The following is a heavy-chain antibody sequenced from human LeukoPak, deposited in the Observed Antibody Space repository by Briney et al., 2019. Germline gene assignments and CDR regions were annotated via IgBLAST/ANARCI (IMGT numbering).Heavy chain of an antibody. V-gene: IGHV1-46*01. CDR1: GYTFTDSL. CDR2: INPSGGST. Sequence: ASVKVSCKASGYTFTDSLLHWVRQAPGQGLEWMGIINPSGGSTSYAQKFQGRVTMTRDTSTSTVYMELSSLRSEDTAVYYCARAQWGVPAAIRGGGGNWFDPWGQGTLVTVSS. D-gene: IGHD2-2*01. CDR3: ARAQWGVPAAIRGGGGNWFDP. J-gene: IGHJ5*02.